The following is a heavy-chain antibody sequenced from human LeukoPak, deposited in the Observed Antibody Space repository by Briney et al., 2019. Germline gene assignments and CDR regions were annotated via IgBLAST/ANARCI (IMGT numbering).Heavy chain of an antibody. Sequence: GESLKISCQGSGYTFDNYWIAWVSQMPGKGLESMGIIYPGDSDTRYSPSFQGQVTFSADKSISTAYLQWSSLKASDTAMYYCARLIDGYHNYWSQGTLVTVSS. J-gene: IGHJ4*02. CDR2: IYPGDSDT. CDR1: GYTFDNYW. CDR3: ARLIDGYHNY. D-gene: IGHD5-18*01. V-gene: IGHV5-51*01.